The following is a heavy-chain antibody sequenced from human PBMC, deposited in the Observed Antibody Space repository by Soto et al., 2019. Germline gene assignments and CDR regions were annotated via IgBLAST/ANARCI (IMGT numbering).Heavy chain of an antibody. J-gene: IGHJ4*02. CDR3: AKDPLRQTVTTLDY. CDR2: ISYDGSNN. V-gene: IGHV3-30*18. D-gene: IGHD4-17*01. Sequence: QVQLVESGGGVVQPGRSLRLSCAASGFTFSSYGMHWVRQAPGKGLEWVAVISYDGSNNYYADSVKGRFTISRDNSKNTLYLQMNSRRAEDTAVYYCAKDPLRQTVTTLDYWGQGTLVTVSS. CDR1: GFTFSSYG.